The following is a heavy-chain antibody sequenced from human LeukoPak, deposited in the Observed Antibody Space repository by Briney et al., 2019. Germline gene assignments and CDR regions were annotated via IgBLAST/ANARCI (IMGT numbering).Heavy chain of an antibody. D-gene: IGHD4-17*01. Sequence: ASVKVSCKASGYTFTGYYMHWVRQAPGQGLEWMGWINPNSGGTNYAQKFQGRVATTRDTSISTAYMELSRLRSDDTAVYYCARVKGGLRGPNWGQGTLVTVSS. CDR2: INPNSGGT. J-gene: IGHJ4*02. CDR1: GYTFTGYY. V-gene: IGHV1-2*02. CDR3: ARVKGGLRGPN.